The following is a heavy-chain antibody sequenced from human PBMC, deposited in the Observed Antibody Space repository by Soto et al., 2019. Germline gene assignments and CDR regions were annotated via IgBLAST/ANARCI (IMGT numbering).Heavy chain of an antibody. D-gene: IGHD6-19*01. CDR1: GFTFGIFS. CDR3: AKGLQWLVRTFAY. J-gene: IGHJ4*02. Sequence: VQLLESGGGLVQPEGSLRLSCAGSGFTFGIFSMSWVRQAPGKGLEWVAAISGSGDTTHYADSVKGRFTISRDNSKNTLYLQMNSLRAEDTAVYYCAKGLQWLVRTFAYWGQGTLVTVSS. CDR2: ISGSGDTT. V-gene: IGHV3-23*01.